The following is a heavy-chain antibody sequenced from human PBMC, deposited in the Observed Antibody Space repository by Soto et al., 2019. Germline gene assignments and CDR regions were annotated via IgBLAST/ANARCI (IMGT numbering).Heavy chain of an antibody. CDR2: IIPIFGTA. J-gene: IGHJ4*02. Sequence: QVQLVQSGVEVKKPGSSVKVSCKASGGTFSSYAISWVRQAPGQGLEWMGGIIPIFGTANYAQKFQGRVRITAKEHKSTSYIELSNLISEDTAVYYCARGPPRELLLVNFDVLGQGTLVTVSA. CDR1: GGTFSSYA. V-gene: IGHV1-69*01. D-gene: IGHD1-26*01. CDR3: ARGPPRELLLVNFDV.